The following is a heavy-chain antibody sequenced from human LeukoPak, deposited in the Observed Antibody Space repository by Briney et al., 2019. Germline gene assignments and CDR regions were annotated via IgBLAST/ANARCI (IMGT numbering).Heavy chain of an antibody. J-gene: IGHJ6*02. D-gene: IGHD3-10*01. V-gene: IGHV1-69*04. CDR3: ARDRIGGITMVRGVIGGMDV. CDR1: GGTFSSYA. Sequence: SVKVSCKASGGTFSSYAIGWVRQAPGQGLEWMGRIIPILGIANYAQKFQGRVTITADKSTSTAYMELSSLRSEDTAVYYCARDRIGGITMVRGVIGGMDVWGQGTTVTVSS. CDR2: IIPILGIA.